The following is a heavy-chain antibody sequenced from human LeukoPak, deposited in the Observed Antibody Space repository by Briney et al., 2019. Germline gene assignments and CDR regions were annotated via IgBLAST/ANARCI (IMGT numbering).Heavy chain of an antibody. Sequence: GESLKISCKGSGYIFSTYWIGWARQLPGKGLEWMGIIYPGDSDTRYSPSFQGQVTISADKSISTAYLQWSSLKASDTAVYYCASSIIRGGYYYYMDVWGKGTTVTVSS. CDR3: ASSIIRGGYYYYMDV. J-gene: IGHJ6*03. CDR2: IYPGDSDT. CDR1: GYIFSTYW. V-gene: IGHV5-51*01. D-gene: IGHD3-10*01.